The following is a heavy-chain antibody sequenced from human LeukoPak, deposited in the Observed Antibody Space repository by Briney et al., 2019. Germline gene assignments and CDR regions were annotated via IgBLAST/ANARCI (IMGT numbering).Heavy chain of an antibody. CDR2: INHSGSA. D-gene: IGHD3-10*01. CDR3: ARLSCLFSGSGSATWFDP. CDR1: GGSFSGYY. J-gene: IGHJ5*02. Sequence: SETLSLTPAVYGGSFSGYYWSWIRHPPGKGRGWGGEINHSGSANYNPSLKSRVTLSLDTPKNQVSRNLSCGTAAETAVYYCARLSCLFSGSGSATWFDPWGQGTLVTVSS. V-gene: IGHV4-34*01.